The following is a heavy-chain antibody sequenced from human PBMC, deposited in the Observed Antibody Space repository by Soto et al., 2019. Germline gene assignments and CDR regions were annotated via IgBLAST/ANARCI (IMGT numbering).Heavy chain of an antibody. CDR2: IYYSGST. CDR3: ARLPYLWFGQPGDYYFDY. V-gene: IGHV4-39*01. Sequence: PSVTMTVTWTVWGGKISSSSYYRGWISKPPGKGLEWIGSIYYSGSTYYNPSLKSRVTISVDTSKNQFSLKLSSVTAADTAVYYCARLPYLWFGQPGDYYFDYWGQGTLVTVSS. CDR1: GGKISSSSYY. D-gene: IGHD3-10*01. J-gene: IGHJ4*02.